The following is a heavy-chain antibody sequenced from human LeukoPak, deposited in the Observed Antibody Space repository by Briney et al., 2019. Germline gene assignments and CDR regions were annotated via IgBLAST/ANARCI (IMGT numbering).Heavy chain of an antibody. CDR3: AELGITMTGGV. J-gene: IGHJ6*04. D-gene: IGHD3-10*02. Sequence: PGGSLRLSCAASGFTFSSYEMNWVRQAPGKGLEWVSYISSSSSTIYYADSVKGRFTISRDNAKNSLYLQMNSLGAEDTAVYYCAELGITMTGGVWGKGTTVTISS. CDR1: GFTFSSYE. V-gene: IGHV3-48*03. CDR2: ISSSSSTI.